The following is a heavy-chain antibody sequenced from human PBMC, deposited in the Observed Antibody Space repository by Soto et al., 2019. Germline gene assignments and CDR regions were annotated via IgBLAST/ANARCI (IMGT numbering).Heavy chain of an antibody. CDR3: ARGTGGFGELYYYYGMDV. J-gene: IGHJ6*02. D-gene: IGHD3-10*01. CDR1: GYTFTSYG. Sequence: ASVKVSCKASGYTFTSYGTSWVRQAPGQGLEWMGWISAYNGNTNYAQKLQGRVTMTTDTSTSTAYMELRSLRSDDTAVYYCARGTGGFGELYYYYGMDVGGQGTTVTVSS. V-gene: IGHV1-18*04. CDR2: ISAYNGNT.